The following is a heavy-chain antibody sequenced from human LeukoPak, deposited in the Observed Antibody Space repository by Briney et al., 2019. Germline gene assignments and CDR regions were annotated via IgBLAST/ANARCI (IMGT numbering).Heavy chain of an antibody. V-gene: IGHV3-30*04. CDR2: ISYDGSNK. D-gene: IGHD2-21*02. J-gene: IGHJ4*02. CDR3: ATERAGVVTLQC. Sequence: PGGSLRLSCAASGFIFSSFAIHWVRQSPGKGLEWVAVISYDGSNKYYTDSVKGRFTVSRDNSKNTLYLQMNSLRPEDTSVYYCATERAGVVTLQCWGQGTLVTVSS. CDR1: GFIFSSFA.